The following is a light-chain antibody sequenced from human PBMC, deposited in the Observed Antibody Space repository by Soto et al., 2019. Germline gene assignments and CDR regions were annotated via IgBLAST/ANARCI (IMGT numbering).Light chain of an antibody. J-gene: IGKJ5*01. CDR1: QSVDSSY. CDR2: GAS. CDR3: QQRNIWPPVT. Sequence: EIVMTQSPATLSVSPGERATLSCRASQSVDSSYLAWYHQRPGQAPRLLIYGASSRATGIPARFSGSGSGTDFTLTISSLEPEDSAIYYCQQRNIWPPVTFGQGTRLEIK. V-gene: IGKV3-11*01.